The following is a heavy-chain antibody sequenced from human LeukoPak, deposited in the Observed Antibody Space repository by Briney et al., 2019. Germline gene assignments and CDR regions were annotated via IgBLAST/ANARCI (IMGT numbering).Heavy chain of an antibody. J-gene: IGHJ4*02. D-gene: IGHD3-22*01. Sequence: GGSLRLSCAASGFTFSSYGMHWVRQAPGKGLEWVALIRYDGSNKYYADSVKGRFTISRDNSKNTLYLQMNSLRAEDTAVYYCARDPQYSYDDTGTFDSWGQGTLVTVSS. CDR2: IRYDGSNK. CDR1: GFTFSSYG. V-gene: IGHV3-30*02. CDR3: ARDPQYSYDDTGTFDS.